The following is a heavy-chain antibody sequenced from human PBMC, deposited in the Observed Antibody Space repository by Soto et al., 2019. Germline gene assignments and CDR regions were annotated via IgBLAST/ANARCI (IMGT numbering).Heavy chain of an antibody. Sequence: KVSCKESGGTIGNNVVNWVRQANGQGLEWMGRIIPISGAANYAQKFQGRVTITADKSTSTSYMELSSLRSEDTAVYYCARDMTRTVVPYFDFWGQGTLVTGFS. CDR1: GGTIGNNV. CDR3: ARDMTRTVVPYFDF. CDR2: IIPISGAA. V-gene: IGHV1-69*06. D-gene: IGHD1-7*01. J-gene: IGHJ4*02.